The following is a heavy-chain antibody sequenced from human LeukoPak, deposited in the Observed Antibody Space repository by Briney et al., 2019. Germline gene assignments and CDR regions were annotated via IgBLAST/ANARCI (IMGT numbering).Heavy chain of an antibody. V-gene: IGHV4-34*01. J-gene: IGHJ5*02. Sequence: SETLSLTCAVYGGSFSGYYWSWIRQPPGKGLEWIGEINHSGSTNYNPSLKSRVTISVDTSKNQFSLKLSSVTAADTAVYYCAPPPYYYETNGYSVAWGQGTLVTVSS. CDR1: GGSFSGYY. CDR3: APPPYYYETNGYSVA. D-gene: IGHD3-22*01. CDR2: INHSGST.